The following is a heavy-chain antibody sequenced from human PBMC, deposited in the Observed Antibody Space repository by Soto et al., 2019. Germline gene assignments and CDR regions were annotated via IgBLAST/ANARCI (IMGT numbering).Heavy chain of an antibody. D-gene: IGHD3-10*01. V-gene: IGHV1-2*02. J-gene: IGHJ4*02. CDR3: ASRGITMVRGVNGATIDY. CDR1: GYTFSVYY. CDR2: INPNSGGT. Sequence: ASVKVSCKASGYTFSVYYMHWVRQAPGQGLEWMGWINPNSGGTNYAQKFQGRVTMTRDTSISTAYMELSRLRSDDTAVYYCASRGITMVRGVNGATIDYWGQGTLVTVSS.